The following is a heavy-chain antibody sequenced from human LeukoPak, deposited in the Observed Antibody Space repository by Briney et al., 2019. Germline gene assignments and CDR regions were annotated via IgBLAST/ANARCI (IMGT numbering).Heavy chain of an antibody. J-gene: IGHJ4*02. CDR3: ARASTTVPNLLDH. V-gene: IGHV3-74*01. Sequence: GGSLRLSCAASGFTFSTYWMHWVRHAPGKGLVWVARIKGDGSSTIYADSVKGRFTISRDNSKNTLYLQTSSLRAEDTAVYYCARASTTVPNLLDHWGRGTLVTVSS. CDR2: IKGDGSST. D-gene: IGHD4-17*01. CDR1: GFTFSTYW.